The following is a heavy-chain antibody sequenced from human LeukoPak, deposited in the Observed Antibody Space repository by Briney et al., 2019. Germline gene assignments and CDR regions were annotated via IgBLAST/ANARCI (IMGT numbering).Heavy chain of an antibody. Sequence: GLSLSLSCPASGFTFSSYWMSWLRQAPGTGLEWVANIKQDRSDNYYVASVKSRFTISRDNAKNSLYLQMNSLTAEDTAVYYCARVSSGYSFGDAFDIWGQGTMVTVSS. J-gene: IGHJ3*02. CDR2: IKQDRSDN. CDR3: ARVSSGYSFGDAFDI. CDR1: GFTFSSYW. D-gene: IGHD3-22*01. V-gene: IGHV3-7*01.